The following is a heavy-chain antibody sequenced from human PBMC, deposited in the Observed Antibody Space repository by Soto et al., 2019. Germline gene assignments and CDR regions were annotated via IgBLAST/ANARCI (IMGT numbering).Heavy chain of an antibody. V-gene: IGHV2-5*02. D-gene: IGHD6-6*01. CDR2: IYWDDDK. CDR1: GFSLNTRGVG. J-gene: IGHJ3*01. CDR3: AHTYSSSPDDGFDV. Sequence: QITLKESGHTLVKPTQMLTLTCTFSGFSLNTRGVGVGWIRQPPGGALEWLALIYWDDDKRYSPSLRSRLTSTKDTSKNQVVLTMTTMEPLDTGTYYCAHTYSSSPDDGFDVWGQGTRVTVYS.